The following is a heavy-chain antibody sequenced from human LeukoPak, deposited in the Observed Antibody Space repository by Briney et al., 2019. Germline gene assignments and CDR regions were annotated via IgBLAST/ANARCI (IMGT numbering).Heavy chain of an antibody. J-gene: IGHJ4*02. CDR3: AKDMAAYYYSSGNIDY. V-gene: IGHV3-74*01. CDR2: IRSDGSDT. CDR1: GFTFSDTW. D-gene: IGHD3-10*01. Sequence: GGSLRLSCAASGFTFSDTWMHWVRHAPGKGLVWVSRIRSDGSDTRYAESVKGRFTISRDNSKNSLYLQMNSLRAEDTALYYCAKDMAAYYYSSGNIDYWGQGTLVTVSS.